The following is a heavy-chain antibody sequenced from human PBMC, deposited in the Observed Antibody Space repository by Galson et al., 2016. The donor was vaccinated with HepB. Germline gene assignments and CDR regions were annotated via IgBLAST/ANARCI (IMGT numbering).Heavy chain of an antibody. J-gene: IGHJ4*02. CDR2: LPSENNIK. D-gene: IGHD3-10*01. Sequence: SLRLSCAVSGVTFSSLSMNWVRQAPGKGLEWVSYLPSENNIKHYADSVRGRFTISRDNAKNSLYLQMNSLRVEDTAVYYCACNRRGVFLLGCWGQGTLVTVSS. V-gene: IGHV3-48*01. CDR3: ACNRRGVFLLGC. CDR1: GVTFSSLS.